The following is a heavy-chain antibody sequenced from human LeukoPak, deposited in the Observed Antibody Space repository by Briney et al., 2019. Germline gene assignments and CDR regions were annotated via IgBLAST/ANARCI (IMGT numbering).Heavy chain of an antibody. CDR3: ATANSHASHYFDY. V-gene: IGHV3-23*01. Sequence: GGSLRLSCAASGFTFSNYAMNWVRQAPGKGLEWVSVISGSGGTDPIYYADSVKGRFTIPRDNSKNTLYLQMNSLRAEDTAVYYCATANSHASHYFDYWGQGTLVTVSS. J-gene: IGHJ4*02. CDR2: ISGSGGTDPI. CDR1: GFTFSNYA. D-gene: IGHD3-16*01.